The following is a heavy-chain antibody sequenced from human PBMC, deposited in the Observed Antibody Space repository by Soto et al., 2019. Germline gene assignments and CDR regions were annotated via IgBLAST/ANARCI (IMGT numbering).Heavy chain of an antibody. J-gene: IGHJ4*02. CDR3: ESWQQLVEGVYY. CDR1: GFTFSSYS. V-gene: IGHV3-21*01. CDR2: ISSSSSYI. Sequence: EVQLVESGGGLVKPGGSLRLSCAASGFTFSSYSMNWVRQAPGKGLEWVSSISSSSSYIYYADSVKGRFTISRDNAKSSLYLQMNSLRAEDTAVYYCESWQQLVEGVYYWGQGTLVTVSS. D-gene: IGHD6-13*01.